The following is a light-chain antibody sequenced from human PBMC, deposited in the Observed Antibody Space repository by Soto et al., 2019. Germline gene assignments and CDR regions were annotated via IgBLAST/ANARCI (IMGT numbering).Light chain of an antibody. J-gene: IGKJ3*01. CDR3: EHQRKWKLT. CDR2: DAS. Sequence: TLSLSPGEGATLSCRASQSVSSYLAWYQQKPGQAPRLLIYDASNRATGIPARFSGSGSGTDFTLSISSLEPEDFAVYYYEHQRKWKLTFGPSIKVDIK. V-gene: IGKV3-11*01. CDR1: QSVSSY.